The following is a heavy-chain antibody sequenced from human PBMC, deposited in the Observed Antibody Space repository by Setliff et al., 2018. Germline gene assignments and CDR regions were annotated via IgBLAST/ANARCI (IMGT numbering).Heavy chain of an antibody. CDR2: ITHSGST. CDR3: ARLKYYNSGTYWGNWDYYSNMDV. Sequence: SETLSLTCTVSGDSINNFYWTWIRQSPGKGLEWIGYITHSGSTKYNPSLKSRVAITIVASKKQFSLELSSVTAADTAVYYCARLKYYNSGTYWGNWDYYSNMDVWGKGTTVTVSS. V-gene: IGHV4-59*01. CDR1: GDSINNFY. J-gene: IGHJ6*03. D-gene: IGHD3-22*01.